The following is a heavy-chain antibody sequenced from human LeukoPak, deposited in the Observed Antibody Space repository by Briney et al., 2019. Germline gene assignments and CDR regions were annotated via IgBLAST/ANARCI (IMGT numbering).Heavy chain of an antibody. CDR2: IYHSGST. CDR3: ARSQWGATDGDYYFDH. J-gene: IGHJ4*02. D-gene: IGHD4-17*01. V-gene: IGHV4-61*05. Sequence: SETLSLTCTVSGGSISSSGYYWGWIRQPPGKGLEWIGYIYHSGSTNYNPALKSRVTISGDTSKKQFSLKLSSVSAADTAVYYCARSQWGATDGDYYFDHWGQGTLVTVSS. CDR1: GGSISSSGYY.